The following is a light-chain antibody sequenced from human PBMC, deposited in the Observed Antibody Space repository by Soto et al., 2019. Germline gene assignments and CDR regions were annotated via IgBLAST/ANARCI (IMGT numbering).Light chain of an antibody. CDR3: TSWTTSTTMI. CDR2: DVI. CDR1: SSDIGAYNY. Sequence: QSVLTQPASVSGSPGQSITISCTGTSSDIGAYNYVSWYQQHPGKSPKLMIYDVIIRPSGVSNRFAGSKSGNTASLTISWLQAEDEADYDCTSWTTSTTMIFGGGTKLTVL. V-gene: IGLV2-14*03. J-gene: IGLJ2*01.